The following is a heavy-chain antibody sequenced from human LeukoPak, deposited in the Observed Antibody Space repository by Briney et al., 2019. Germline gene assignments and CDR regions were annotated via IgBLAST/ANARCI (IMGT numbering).Heavy chain of an antibody. CDR1: GGSISSYY. Sequence: SETLSLTCTVSGGSISSYYWSWIRQPPGKGLEWIGYIYYSGSTNYNPSLKSRVTISVDTSKNQFSLKLSSVTAADTAVYYCARDSPAVAGLDYGMDVWGQGTTVTVSS. CDR2: IYYSGST. CDR3: ARDSPAVAGLDYGMDV. D-gene: IGHD6-19*01. V-gene: IGHV4-59*01. J-gene: IGHJ6*02.